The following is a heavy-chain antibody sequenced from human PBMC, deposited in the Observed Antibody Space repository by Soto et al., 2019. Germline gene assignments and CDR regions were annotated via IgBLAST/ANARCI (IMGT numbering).Heavy chain of an antibody. CDR1: GFTFSSYA. V-gene: IGHV3-23*01. Sequence: PGGSLRLSCAASGFTFSSYAMSWVRQAPGKGLEWVSAISGSGGSTYYADSVKGRFTISRDNSKNTLYLQMNSLRAEDTAVYYCAKSSAYYDILTGYQYYYYYGMDVWGQGTTVTVSS. J-gene: IGHJ6*02. CDR3: AKSSAYYDILTGYQYYYYYGMDV. D-gene: IGHD3-9*01. CDR2: ISGSGGST.